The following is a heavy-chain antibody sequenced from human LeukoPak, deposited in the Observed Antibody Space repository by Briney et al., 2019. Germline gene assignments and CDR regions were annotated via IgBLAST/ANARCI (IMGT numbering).Heavy chain of an antibody. CDR3: ARESPIGGSYNGYFQH. CDR2: IIPIFGIA. CDR1: GGTFSSYA. J-gene: IGHJ1*01. V-gene: IGHV1-69*04. D-gene: IGHD1-26*01. Sequence: SVKVSCKASGGTFSSYAISWVRQAPGQGLEWMGRIIPIFGIANYAQKFQGRVTVTADKSTSTAYMELSSLRSEDTAVYYCARESPIGGSYNGYFQHWGQGTLVTVSS.